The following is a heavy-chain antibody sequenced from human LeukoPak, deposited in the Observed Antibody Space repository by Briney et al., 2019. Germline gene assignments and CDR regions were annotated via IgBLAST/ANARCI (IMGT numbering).Heavy chain of an antibody. J-gene: IGHJ3*02. CDR1: GFTFGDYS. D-gene: IGHD5-12*01. V-gene: IGHV3-11*04. Sequence: GGSLRLSCAASGFTFGDYSMSWIRQAPGKGLEWISYVGGGGSGTYYVDSVKGRFTISRDNAKKSLYLQMNSLRVEDTAVYYCTRDSGFNAFDIWGQGTMVSVSS. CDR3: TRDSGFNAFDI. CDR2: VGGGGSGT.